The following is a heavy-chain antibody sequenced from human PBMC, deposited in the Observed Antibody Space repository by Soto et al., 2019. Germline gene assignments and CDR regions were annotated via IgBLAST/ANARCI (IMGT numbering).Heavy chain of an antibody. CDR3: ARDLDYGNYYYYYGMDV. J-gene: IGHJ6*02. CDR2: IKQDGSEK. CDR1: GFIFSSYW. Sequence: GGTLRLSGAASGFIFSSYWMSWVRQDPGMWLELVANIKQDGSEKYSVDSGKGRFTISRDNDKNSLYLQINSLRSEDTAVYYCARDLDYGNYYYYYGMDVWGQGTTVTVSS. D-gene: IGHD4-4*01. V-gene: IGHV3-7*01.